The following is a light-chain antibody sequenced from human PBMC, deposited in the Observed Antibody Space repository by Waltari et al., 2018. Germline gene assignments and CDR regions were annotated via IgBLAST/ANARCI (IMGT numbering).Light chain of an antibody. J-gene: IGLJ2*01. CDR1: SSDIGVYDF. CDR3: SSYTSSSTVV. V-gene: IGLV2-14*01. CDR2: DVS. Sequence: QSALTQPASVSGSPGQSITISCTGTSSDIGVYDFVSWYQQHPGKAPKLMLYDVSKRPSWVSNRFSCSKSGNTASLTISWLQAEDEADYYCSSYTSSSTVVFGGGTKLTVL.